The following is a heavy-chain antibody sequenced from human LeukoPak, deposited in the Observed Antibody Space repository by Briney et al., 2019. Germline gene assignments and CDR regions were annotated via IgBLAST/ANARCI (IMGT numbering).Heavy chain of an antibody. CDR2: ISGSGGST. CDR3: AKDRGYGSGTSSGADFDY. CDR1: GFTFSSYA. V-gene: IGHV3-23*01. D-gene: IGHD3-10*01. Sequence: PGGSLRLSCAASGFTFSSYAMSWVRQAPGKGLEWVSAISGSGGSTYYADSVKGRFTISGDNSKNTLYLQMNSLRAEDTAVYYCAKDRGYGSGTSSGADFDYWGQGTLVTVSS. J-gene: IGHJ4*02.